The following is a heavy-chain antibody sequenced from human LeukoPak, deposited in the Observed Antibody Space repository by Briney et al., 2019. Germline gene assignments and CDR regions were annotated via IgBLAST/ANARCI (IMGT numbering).Heavy chain of an antibody. CDR3: AELGITMIGGV. J-gene: IGHJ6*04. CDR2: IKTDGSNT. D-gene: IGHD3-10*02. Sequence: PGGSLRLSCAASGFTFSSYWMHWVRQAPGKGLVWVSRIKTDGSNTNYADSVKGRFTISRDNAKNTLYLQMSSLRAEDTAVYYCAELGITMIGGVWGKGTTVTISS. V-gene: IGHV3-74*01. CDR1: GFTFSSYW.